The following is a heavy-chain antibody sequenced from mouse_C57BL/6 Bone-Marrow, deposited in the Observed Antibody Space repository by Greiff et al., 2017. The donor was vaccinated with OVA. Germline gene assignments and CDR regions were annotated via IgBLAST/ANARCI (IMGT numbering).Heavy chain of an antibody. Sequence: QVQLKESGAELVRPGTSVKMSCKASGYTFTNYWIGWAKQRPGHGLEWIGDIYPGGGYTNYNEKFKGKATLTADKSSSTAYMQFSSLTSEDSAIYYCARCGNYYDYWGQGTTLTVSS. V-gene: IGHV1-63*01. CDR1: GYTFTNYW. J-gene: IGHJ2*01. CDR3: ARCGNYYDY. D-gene: IGHD1-1*02. CDR2: IYPGGGYT.